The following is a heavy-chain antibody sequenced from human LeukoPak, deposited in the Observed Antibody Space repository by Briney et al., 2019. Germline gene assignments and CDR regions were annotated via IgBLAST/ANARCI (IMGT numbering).Heavy chain of an antibody. D-gene: IGHD3-22*01. Sequence: ASVKVSCKASGYTFSTYAIHWVRQAPGQRLEWMGWINAGNGNTKYSQKFQGRVTITRDTSASTAYMELSSLRSEDTAVYYCARGPPDSSGYRLFDYWGQGTLVTVSS. CDR1: GYTFSTYA. CDR3: ARGPPDSSGYRLFDY. J-gene: IGHJ4*02. CDR2: INAGNGNT. V-gene: IGHV1-3*01.